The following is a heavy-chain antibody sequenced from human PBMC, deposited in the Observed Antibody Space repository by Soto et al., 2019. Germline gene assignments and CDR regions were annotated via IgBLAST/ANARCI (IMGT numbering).Heavy chain of an antibody. CDR1: GGSISSDDYY. CDR3: ARSISGDPWFDP. CDR2: IFHSGST. V-gene: IGHV4-61*08. D-gene: IGHD6-6*01. Sequence: SETLSLTCTVSGGSISSDDYYWSWIRQPPGKGLEWIGYIFHSGSTNYRPSLKSRVTISIDTSRNQFSLKLSSVTAADTAIYYCARSISGDPWFDPWGQGTLVTVSS. J-gene: IGHJ5*02.